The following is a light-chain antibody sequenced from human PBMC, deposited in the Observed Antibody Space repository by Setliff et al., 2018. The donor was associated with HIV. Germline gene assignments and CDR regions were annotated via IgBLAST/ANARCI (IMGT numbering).Light chain of an antibody. CDR3: QVWDNSGDQLHCV. CDR1: NIGSDS. V-gene: IGLV3-21*04. CDR2: YDG. J-gene: IGLJ1*01. Sequence: SYELTQPHSVSVATAQTGPRITCGGNNIGSDSVHWYQQKPGQAPVVVIYYDGDRPSGIPDRFSGSNSGNTATLTISRVEAGDEADYYCQVWDNSGDQLHCVFGTGTKVTV.